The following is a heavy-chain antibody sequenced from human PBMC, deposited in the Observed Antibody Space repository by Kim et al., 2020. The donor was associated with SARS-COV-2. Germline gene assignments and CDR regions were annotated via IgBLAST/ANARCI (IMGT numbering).Heavy chain of an antibody. J-gene: IGHJ4*02. V-gene: IGHV3-15*01. CDR3: TTFDYGDGDSRDY. CDR1: GFTFNNAW. Sequence: GGSLRLSCDASGFTFNNAWMTWVRQAPGRGLEWVGQIKSEDDGGTADFAAPVKGRFTISRDDLRHMVYLQMNSLKTEDTAVYYCTTFDYGDGDSRDYWGQGTLVTVSS. D-gene: IGHD4-17*01. CDR2: IKSEDDGGTA.